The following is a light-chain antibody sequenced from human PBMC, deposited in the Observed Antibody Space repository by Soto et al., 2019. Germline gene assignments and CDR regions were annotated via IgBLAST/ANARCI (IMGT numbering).Light chain of an antibody. CDR3: QQLNSYPRT. V-gene: IGKV1-9*01. CDR2: AAS. Sequence: IQLTQSPSSLSASVGDRVTITCRASQGISSYLAWYQQKPGKAPQLLIYAASTLQSGVPSRFSGSGSGTDFTLTISSLHPEDFATYYCQQLNSYPRTFGPGTKVDIK. CDR1: QGISSY. J-gene: IGKJ3*01.